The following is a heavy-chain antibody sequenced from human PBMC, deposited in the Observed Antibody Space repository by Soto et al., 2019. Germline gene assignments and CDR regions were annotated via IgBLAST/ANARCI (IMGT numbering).Heavy chain of an antibody. V-gene: IGHV4-30-2*01. D-gene: IGHD2-21*01. CDR3: ARAVVVKAGYFDH. CDR2: IYHSGST. Sequence: SETLSLTCAVSGGSISSGGYSWSWIRQPPGKGLEWIGYIYHSGSTYYNPSLKSRVTISVDRSKNQFSLKLSSVTAADTAVYYCARAVVVKAGYFDHWGQGTLVTVSS. J-gene: IGHJ4*02. CDR1: GGSISSGGYS.